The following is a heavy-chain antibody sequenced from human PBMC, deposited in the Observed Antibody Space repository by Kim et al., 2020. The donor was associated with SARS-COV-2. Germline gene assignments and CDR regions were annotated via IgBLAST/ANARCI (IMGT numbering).Heavy chain of an antibody. J-gene: IGHJ6*02. V-gene: IGHV7-4-1*02. CDR1: GYTFTSFA. CDR3: ARESFCNATNCYNGMDV. D-gene: IGHD3-3*01. CDR2: ININNGNP. Sequence: ASVKVSCKASGYTFTSFAMNWVRQAPGQGLEWIGWININNGNPGYAQGFSGRFVFSLDTSVSTAYLQISSLKAEDIAVYYCARESFCNATNCYNGMDVWGQGTTVTVSS.